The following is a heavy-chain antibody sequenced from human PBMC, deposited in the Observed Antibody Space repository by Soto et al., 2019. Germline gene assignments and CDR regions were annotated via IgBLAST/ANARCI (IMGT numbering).Heavy chain of an antibody. CDR2: IYYSGST. Sequence: SETLSLTCTVSGGSVSSGSYYWSWIRQPPGKGLEWIGYIYYSGSTYYNPSLKSRVTISVDTSKNQFSLKLSSVTAADTAVYYCARVSVVAATRGEGTTYDYWGQGTLVTVSS. CDR1: GGSVSSGSYY. CDR3: ARVSVVAATRGEGTTYDY. V-gene: IGHV4-61*01. J-gene: IGHJ4*02. D-gene: IGHD2-15*01.